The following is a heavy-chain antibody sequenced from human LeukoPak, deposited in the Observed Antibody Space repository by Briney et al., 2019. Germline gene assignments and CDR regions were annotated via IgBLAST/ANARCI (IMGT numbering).Heavy chain of an antibody. J-gene: IGHJ4*02. CDR1: GYTFTGYY. D-gene: IGHD2-15*01. CDR3: ATRPYCSGGSCYSSLVDY. Sequence: ASVKVSCKASGYTFTGYYMHWVRQAPGQGLEWMGWINPNSGGTNYAQKFQGRVTMTRDTSISTAYMELSSLRSEDTAVYYCATRPYCSGGSCYSSLVDYWGQGTLVTVSS. V-gene: IGHV1-2*02. CDR2: INPNSGGT.